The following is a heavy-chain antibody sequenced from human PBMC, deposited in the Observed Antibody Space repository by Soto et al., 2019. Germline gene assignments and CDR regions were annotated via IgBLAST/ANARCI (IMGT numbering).Heavy chain of an antibody. CDR2: ITGNGGYT. D-gene: IGHD5-12*01. CDR1: GFTFSNYA. CDR3: AKGEMATIRNSFDP. V-gene: IGHV3-23*01. Sequence: GGSLRLSCEVSGFTFSNYAMAWVRQAPGKGLEYVSSITGNGGYTYYALSVKGRFTISRDNSKNTLYVQMSNLRAEDTAIYYCAKGEMATIRNSFDPWGQGALVTVSS. J-gene: IGHJ5*02.